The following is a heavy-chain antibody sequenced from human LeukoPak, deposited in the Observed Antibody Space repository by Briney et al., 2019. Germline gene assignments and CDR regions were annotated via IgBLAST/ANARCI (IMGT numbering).Heavy chain of an antibody. CDR1: GFTFSTYS. J-gene: IGHJ3*02. D-gene: IGHD6-19*01. CDR3: VRHSVTQSTSGWYGALDI. V-gene: IGHV3-64D*06. Sequence: PGGSLRLSCAASGFTFSTYSMHWVRQAPGKGLKSVSVISSKGGTTDYTESVKGRFDVSRDNSQNTLFLEMSSLRAEDTAVYYCVRHSVTQSTSGWYGALDIWGQGTMVVVSS. CDR2: ISSKGGTT.